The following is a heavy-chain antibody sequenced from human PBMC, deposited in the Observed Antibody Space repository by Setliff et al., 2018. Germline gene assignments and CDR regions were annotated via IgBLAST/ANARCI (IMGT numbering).Heavy chain of an antibody. CDR3: ARDNTMVGATDY. CDR2: IYHNGNT. CDR1: GGSVSPYF. J-gene: IGHJ4*02. Sequence: SETLSLTCTVSGGSVSPYFWSWIRQPPGKGLEWIGYIYHNGNTNFNPSLKSRVTISVDTSKNQFSLRLRSVTAADTAVYFCARDNTMVGATDYWGLGTLVTVSS. D-gene: IGHD1-26*01. V-gene: IGHV4-59*02.